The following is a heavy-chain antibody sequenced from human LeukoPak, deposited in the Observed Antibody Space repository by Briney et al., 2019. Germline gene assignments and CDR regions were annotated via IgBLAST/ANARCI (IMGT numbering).Heavy chain of an antibody. Sequence: PGGSLRLSCAASGFTFSSYAMHWVRQAPGKGLEWVAVISYDGSNKYYADSVKGRFTISRDNSKNTLYLQMNSLRAEDTAVYYCAREGSSWYYFDYWGQGTLVSVCS. CDR2: ISYDGSNK. V-gene: IGHV3-30*01. J-gene: IGHJ4*02. D-gene: IGHD6-13*01. CDR3: AREGSSWYYFDY. CDR1: GFTFSSYA.